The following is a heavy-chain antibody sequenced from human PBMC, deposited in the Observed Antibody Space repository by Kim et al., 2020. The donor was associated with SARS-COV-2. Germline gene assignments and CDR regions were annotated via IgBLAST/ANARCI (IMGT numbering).Heavy chain of an antibody. Sequence: GESLKISCKGSGYSFTSYWISWVRQMPGKGLEWMGRIDPSDSYTNYSPSFQGHVTISADKSISTAYLQWSSLKASDTAMYYCARQGAVDIVATTYYYYYYGMDVWGQGTTVTVSS. CDR2: IDPSDSYT. CDR1: GYSFTSYW. CDR3: ARQGAVDIVATTYYYYYYGMDV. J-gene: IGHJ6*02. D-gene: IGHD5-12*01. V-gene: IGHV5-10-1*01.